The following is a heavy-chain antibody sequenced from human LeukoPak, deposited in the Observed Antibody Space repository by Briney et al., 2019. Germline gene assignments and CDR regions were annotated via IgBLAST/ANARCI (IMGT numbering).Heavy chain of an antibody. CDR2: INQGGSEK. CDR3: ARTKGYIEYYFDY. CDR1: GFTFSNYW. J-gene: IGHJ4*02. Sequence: GGSLRLSCAASGFTFSNYWMSWVRQAPGKGLEWVANINQGGSEKYYAGSVMGRLTISRDNAKNSVYLQMTGLRAGDTAVYYCARTKGYIEYYFDYWGQGTLVTVSS. V-gene: IGHV3-7*03. D-gene: IGHD5-24*01.